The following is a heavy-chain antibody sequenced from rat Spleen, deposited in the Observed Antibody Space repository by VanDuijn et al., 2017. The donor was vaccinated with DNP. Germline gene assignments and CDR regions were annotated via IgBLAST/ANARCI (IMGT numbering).Heavy chain of an antibody. V-gene: IGHV5-22*01. CDR2: INYDGGNT. CDR3: ARHVLPLRVWDY. Sequence: EVQLVESGGGLVRPGRSLKLSCAASGFTFSDYYMAWVRQAPTKGLAGVAYINYDGGNTYYGDSVKGRFTITRDNARSTLYLQMNSLRSEDMATYYCARHVLPLRVWDYWGQGVTVTVSS. D-gene: IGHD1-4*01. J-gene: IGHJ2*01. CDR1: GFTFSDYY.